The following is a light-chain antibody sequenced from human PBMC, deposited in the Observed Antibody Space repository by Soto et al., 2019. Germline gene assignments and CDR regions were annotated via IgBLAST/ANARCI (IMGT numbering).Light chain of an antibody. CDR3: MQSLQTTWT. CDR1: QSLLHSNGYNY. V-gene: IGKV2-28*01. J-gene: IGKJ1*01. CDR2: LAS. Sequence: EIARTQSPLTLPVTPGEPASISCRSSQSLLHSNGYNYLDWYLQKQGQSPQLXXYLASSRASGVPDRFSGSVSGTDGTMKIRRVEEEDGGVYYCMQSLQTTWTFGQGTKVDIK.